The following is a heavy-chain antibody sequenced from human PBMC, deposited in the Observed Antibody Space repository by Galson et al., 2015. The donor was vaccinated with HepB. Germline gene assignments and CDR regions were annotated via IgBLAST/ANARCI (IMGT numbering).Heavy chain of an antibody. V-gene: IGHV3-23*01. CDR1: GFTFSSYA. CDR2: IRGSGGST. CDR3: AKTQLLWFGEPMSR. Sequence: SLRLSCAASGFTFSSYAMSWVRPAPGKGLEWVSAIRGSGGSTYYADSVKGRFTISRDNSKNTLYLQMNSLRAEDTAVYYCAKTQLLWFGEPMSRWGQGTLVTVSS. J-gene: IGHJ4*02. D-gene: IGHD3-10*01.